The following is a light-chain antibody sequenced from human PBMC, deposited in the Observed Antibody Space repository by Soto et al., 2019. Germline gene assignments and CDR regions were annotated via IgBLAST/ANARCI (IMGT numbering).Light chain of an antibody. CDR2: DVS. CDR3: SSYTSSGTLVV. J-gene: IGLJ2*01. CDR1: SSDVGGYNY. Sequence: QSVLTQPASVSGSPGQPITVSCTGTSSDVGGYNYVSWYQQLPGKAPKLIIYDVSNRPSGVSNRFSGSKSGNTASLIISGLQAEDEAGYYCSSYTSSGTLVVFGGGTKVTVL. V-gene: IGLV2-14*01.